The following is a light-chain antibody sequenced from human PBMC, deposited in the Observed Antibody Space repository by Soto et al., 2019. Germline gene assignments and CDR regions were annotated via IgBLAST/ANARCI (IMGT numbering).Light chain of an antibody. CDR1: KLGDKY. CDR2: QDS. V-gene: IGLV3-1*01. J-gene: IGLJ2*01. Sequence: SYELTQPPSVSVCPGQTASITCSGDKLGDKYACWYQQKPGQSPVVVIYQDSKRPSGIPERLSGSKSGNTATLTISGTQAMDEADYYCQAWDSSTVVFGGGTQLTVL. CDR3: QAWDSSTVV.